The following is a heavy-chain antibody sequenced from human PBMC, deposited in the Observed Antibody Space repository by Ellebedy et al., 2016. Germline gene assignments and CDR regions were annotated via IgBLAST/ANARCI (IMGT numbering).Heavy chain of an antibody. D-gene: IGHD3-10*01. V-gene: IGHV1-18*01. CDR1: GYTFTSYG. J-gene: IGHJ4*02. CDR2: ISVYNGNT. CDR3: ARWVEGYNFGY. Sequence: GGSLRLSCKASGYTFTSYGINWVRQAPGQGLEWMGWISVYNGNTKYAQKLQGRVTMTTDTSTSTAYMELRSLRSDDTAVYYCARWVEGYNFGYWGQGTLVIVSS.